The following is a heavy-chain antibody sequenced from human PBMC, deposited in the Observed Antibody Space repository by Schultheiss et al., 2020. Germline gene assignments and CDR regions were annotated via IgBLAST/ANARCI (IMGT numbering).Heavy chain of an antibody. CDR2: IYYSGST. CDR3: ARDLILRRPDAFDI. J-gene: IGHJ3*02. D-gene: IGHD2-21*01. Sequence: SDTLSLTCTVSGGSISSGGYYWSRIRQHPGKGLEWIGYIYYSGSTYYNPSLKSRVTISVDTSKNQFSLKLSSVTAADTDVYYCARDLILRRPDAFDIWGQGTMVTVSS. V-gene: IGHV4-31*03. CDR1: GGSISSGGYY.